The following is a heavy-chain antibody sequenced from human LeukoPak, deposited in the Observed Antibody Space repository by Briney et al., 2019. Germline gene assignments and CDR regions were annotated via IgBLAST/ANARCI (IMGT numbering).Heavy chain of an antibody. CDR2: ISYDGSNE. CDR1: GFTFSSYA. CDR3: ARPISTGGMITFGGVIVPPYGMDV. D-gene: IGHD3-16*02. Sequence: GGSLRLSCAASGFTFSSYAMHWVRQAPGKGLEWVAVISYDGSNEYYADSVKGRFTISRDNSKNTLYLQMNSLRAEDTAVYYCARPISTGGMITFGGVIVPPYGMDVWGQGTTVTVSS. V-gene: IGHV3-30-3*01. J-gene: IGHJ6*02.